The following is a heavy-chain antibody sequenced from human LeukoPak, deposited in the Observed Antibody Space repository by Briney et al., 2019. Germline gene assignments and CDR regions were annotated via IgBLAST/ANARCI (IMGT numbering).Heavy chain of an antibody. J-gene: IGHJ6*03. V-gene: IGHV3-30*18. CDR3: AKDFWSAYSHYYYMDV. Sequence: GGSLRLSCAASGFTFSRYGMHWVRQAPGKGLEWVAVISYDGSNKYYADSVKGRFTISRDNSKNTLYLQMNSLRAEDTAVYYCAKDFWSAYSHYYYMDVWGKGTTVTVSS. CDR1: GFTFSRYG. D-gene: IGHD3-3*01. CDR2: ISYDGSNK.